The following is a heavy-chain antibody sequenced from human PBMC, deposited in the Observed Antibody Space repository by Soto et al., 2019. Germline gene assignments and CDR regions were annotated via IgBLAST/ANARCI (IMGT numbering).Heavy chain of an antibody. Sequence: KQSQTLSLTCAISGDSVSSNSAAWNWIRQSPSRGLEWLGRTYYRSKWYNDYAVSVKSRITINPDTSKNQFSLQLNSVTPEDTAVYYCARGIVATYARPYFDYWGQGTLVTVSS. J-gene: IGHJ4*02. D-gene: IGHD5-12*01. CDR2: TYYRSKWYN. V-gene: IGHV6-1*01. CDR3: ARGIVATYARPYFDY. CDR1: GDSVSSNSAA.